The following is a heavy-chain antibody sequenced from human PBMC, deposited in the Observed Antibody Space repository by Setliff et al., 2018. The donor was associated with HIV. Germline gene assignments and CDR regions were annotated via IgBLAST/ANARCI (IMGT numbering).Heavy chain of an antibody. CDR1: GFTFDDSG. V-gene: IGHV3-20*04. D-gene: IGHD2-2*01. Sequence: GGSLRLSCAASGFTFDDSGMSWVRQAPGKGLEWVSGVNWNGGSSRYADSVKGRFTISRDNAKNSLYLQMDSLRADDTALYYCARVSTSSTPGWYFDLWGRGTLGT. CDR3: ARVSTSSTPGWYFDL. CDR2: VNWNGGSS. J-gene: IGHJ2*01.